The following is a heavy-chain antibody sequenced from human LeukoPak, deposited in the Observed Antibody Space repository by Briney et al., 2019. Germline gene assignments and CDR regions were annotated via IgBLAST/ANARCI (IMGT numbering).Heavy chain of an antibody. V-gene: IGHV3-30*02. D-gene: IGHD3-16*01. J-gene: IGHJ5*01. CDR2: ILNDGTWE. Sequence: GGSLRLSCAASGFTYSDYGMHCVREAPGRGLGWVAFILNDGTWEYYPDSVKGRLTISRDNSRNTLYLQMNSVRLEDTAIYYCVKGGSISHNWFDSWGQGPLVTVSS. CDR3: VKGGSISHNWFDS. CDR1: GFTYSDYG.